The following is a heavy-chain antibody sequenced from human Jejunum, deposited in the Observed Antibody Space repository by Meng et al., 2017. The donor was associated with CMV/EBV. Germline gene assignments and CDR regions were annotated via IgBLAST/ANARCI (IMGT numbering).Heavy chain of an antibody. CDR1: DHSIGTTSYF. V-gene: IGHV4-39*07. D-gene: IGHD6-19*01. CDR3: ARDSSGSAGTNDI. J-gene: IGHJ3*02. Sequence: QVQGSGPGPVKPSETLSLPCTVSDHSIGTTSYFWGWIRQPPGKGLEWIGTINYSGNTYYNPSLKSRVTISIDASKKQFSLNVSSVTAADTALYYCARDSSGSAGTNDIWGQGTMVTVSS. CDR2: INYSGNT.